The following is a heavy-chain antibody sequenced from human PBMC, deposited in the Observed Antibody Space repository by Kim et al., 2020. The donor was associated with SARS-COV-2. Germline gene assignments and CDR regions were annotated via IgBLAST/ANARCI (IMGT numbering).Heavy chain of an antibody. V-gene: IGHV3-30-3*01. CDR2: ISYDGSNK. CDR3: ARPKSGSYYADLDY. D-gene: IGHD1-26*01. CDR1: GFTFSSYA. Sequence: GGSLRLSCAASGFTFSSYAMHWVRQAPDKGLEWVAVISYDGSNKYYADSVKGRFTISRDNSKNTLYLQMNSLRAEDTAVYYCARPKSGSYYADLDYWGQGTLVTVSS. J-gene: IGHJ4*02.